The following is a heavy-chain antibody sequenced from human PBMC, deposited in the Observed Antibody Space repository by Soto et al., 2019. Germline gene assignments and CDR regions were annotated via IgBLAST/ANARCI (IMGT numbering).Heavy chain of an antibody. CDR1: GLTFSSYA. D-gene: IGHD1-1*01. CDR2: ISYDGSNK. Sequence: QVQLVESGGGVVQPGRSLRLSCAASGLTFSSYAMHWVRQAPGKGLEWVAVISYDGSNKYYADSVKGRFTISRDNSKNTLYLQMNSLRAEDTAVYYCARDHWNAYYFDYWGQGTLVTVSS. J-gene: IGHJ4*02. V-gene: IGHV3-30-3*01. CDR3: ARDHWNAYYFDY.